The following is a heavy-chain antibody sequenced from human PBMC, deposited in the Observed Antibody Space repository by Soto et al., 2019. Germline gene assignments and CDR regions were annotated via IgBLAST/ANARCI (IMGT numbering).Heavy chain of an antibody. CDR2: IYYSGST. D-gene: IGHD6-13*01. Sequence: PSETLSLTCTVSGGSISRYYGSWLRQPPGKGLEWIGYIYYSGSTNYNPSLKSRVTISVDTSKNSLYLQMNSLRAEDTALYYCRYVYSSSWYYFDYWGQGTLVTVSS. J-gene: IGHJ4*02. V-gene: IGHV4-59*01. CDR1: GGSISRYY. CDR3: RYVYSSSWYYFDY.